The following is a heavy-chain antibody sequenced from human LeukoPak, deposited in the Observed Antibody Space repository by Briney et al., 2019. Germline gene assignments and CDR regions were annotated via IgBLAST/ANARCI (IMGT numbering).Heavy chain of an antibody. V-gene: IGHV3-73*01. Sequence: GGSLKLSCAASGFTFSGSAMHWVRQASGKGLEWVGRIRSKANSYATAYAASVKGRFTISRDDSKNTAYLQMNSLKTEDTAVYYCTGPGDCGGDCWIDYWGQGTLVTVSS. CDR2: IRSKANSYAT. J-gene: IGHJ4*02. D-gene: IGHD2-21*02. CDR3: TGPGDCGGDCWIDY. CDR1: GFTFSGSA.